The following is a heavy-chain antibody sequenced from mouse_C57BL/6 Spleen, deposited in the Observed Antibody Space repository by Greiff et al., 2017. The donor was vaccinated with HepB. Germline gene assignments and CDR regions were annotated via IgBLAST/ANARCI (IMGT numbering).Heavy chain of an antibody. CDR2: IYPGDGDT. CDR1: GYAFSSSW. Sequence: VQLQESGPELVKPGASVKISCKASGYAFSSSWMNWVKQRPGKGLEWIGRIYPGDGDTNYNGKFKGKATLTADKSSSTAYMQLSSLTSEDSAVYFCAREVGAPWGQGTLVTVSA. CDR3: AREVGAP. D-gene: IGHD1-1*02. V-gene: IGHV1-82*01. J-gene: IGHJ3*01.